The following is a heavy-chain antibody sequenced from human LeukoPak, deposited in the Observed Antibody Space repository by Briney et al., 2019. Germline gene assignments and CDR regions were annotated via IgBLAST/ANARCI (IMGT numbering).Heavy chain of an antibody. CDR3: ARDSRYSSGWFFDY. D-gene: IGHD6-19*01. Sequence: PSETLSLTCTVSGGSVSSGSYYWSWIRQHPGNGLEWIRYIYYSGSTNYNPSLKSRVTIPVDTSKNQFSLNLSSVTAADTAVYYCARDSRYSSGWFFDYWGQGTLVTVSS. CDR2: IYYSGST. V-gene: IGHV4-61*01. CDR1: GGSVSSGSYY. J-gene: IGHJ4*02.